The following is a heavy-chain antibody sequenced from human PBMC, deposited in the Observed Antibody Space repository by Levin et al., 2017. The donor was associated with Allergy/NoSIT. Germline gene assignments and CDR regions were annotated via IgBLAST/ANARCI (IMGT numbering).Heavy chain of an antibody. CDR1: GGSISSGGYS. Sequence: LRLSCAVSGGSISSGGYSWSWIRQPPGKGLEWIGYIYHSGSTYYNPSLKSRVTISVDRSKNQFSLKLSSVTAADTAVYYCARVGGDFLDYWGQGTLVTVSS. CDR2: IYHSGST. J-gene: IGHJ4*02. V-gene: IGHV4-30-2*01. CDR3: ARVGGDFLDY. D-gene: IGHD3-10*01.